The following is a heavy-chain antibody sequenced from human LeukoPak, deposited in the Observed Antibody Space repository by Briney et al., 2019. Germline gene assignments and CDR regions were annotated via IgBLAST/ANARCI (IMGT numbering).Heavy chain of an antibody. CDR3: ATSLKVPAAYYYYYMDV. Sequence: GGSLRLSCAASGFTFSSYAVSWVRQAPGKGLEWVSAISGSGGSTYYADSVKGRFTISRDNSKNTLYLQMNSLRAEDTAVYYCATSLKVPAAYYYYYMDVWGKGTTVTVSS. J-gene: IGHJ6*03. CDR1: GFTFSSYA. CDR2: ISGSGGST. V-gene: IGHV3-23*01. D-gene: IGHD2-2*01.